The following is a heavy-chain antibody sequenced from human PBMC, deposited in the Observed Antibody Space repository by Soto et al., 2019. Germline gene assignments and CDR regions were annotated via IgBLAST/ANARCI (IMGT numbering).Heavy chain of an antibody. Sequence: GGSLRLSCVGSGFTFSNAWMSWVRQAPGKGLEWVGRIKSKTDGGTTDYAASVKGRFTISRDDSKKTAYLQMNSLESEDTAVYYCSRDDSDWFFNWGRGTLVTVSS. CDR1: GFTFSNAW. V-gene: IGHV3-15*01. D-gene: IGHD3-9*01. CDR2: IKSKTDGGTT. J-gene: IGHJ4*02. CDR3: SRDDSDWFFN.